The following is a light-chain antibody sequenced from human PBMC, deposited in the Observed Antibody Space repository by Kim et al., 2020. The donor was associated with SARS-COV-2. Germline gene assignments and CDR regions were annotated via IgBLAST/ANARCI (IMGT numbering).Light chain of an antibody. CDR3: QVWDSSSDHPA. CDR2: CDS. V-gene: IGLV3-21*04. CDR1: NIGSKG. J-gene: IGLJ3*02. Sequence: APGKTARITCGGNNIGSKGVHWYQQKPGQAPVLVIYCDSDRPSGIAERFSASNSGNTATLTISRVGAGDEADYYCQVWDSSSDHPAFGGGTQLTVL.